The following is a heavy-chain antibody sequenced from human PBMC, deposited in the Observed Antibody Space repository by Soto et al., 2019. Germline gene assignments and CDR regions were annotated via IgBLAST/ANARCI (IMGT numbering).Heavy chain of an antibody. CDR3: AVYGDYDGYDAFDI. CDR1: GGSISSGGYY. Sequence: QVQLQESGPGLVKPSQTLSLTCTVSGGSISSGGYYWSWIRQHPGKGLEWIGYIYYSGSTYYNPSLKSRVTISVDTSKNQFSLKLSSVTAADTAVYSCAVYGDYDGYDAFDIWGQGTMVTVSS. D-gene: IGHD4-17*01. J-gene: IGHJ3*02. V-gene: IGHV4-31*03. CDR2: IYYSGST.